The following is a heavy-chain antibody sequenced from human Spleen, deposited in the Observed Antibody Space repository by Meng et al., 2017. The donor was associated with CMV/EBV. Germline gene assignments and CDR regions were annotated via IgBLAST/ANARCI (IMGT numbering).Heavy chain of an antibody. CDR1: GYTFHTYG. CDR3: ARDDGRDY. CDR2: ISAYNVTT. Sequence: SVSCKTSGYTFHTYGITWVRQAHGQGLEWMGWISAYNVTTDYAQKLQGRVTMTTDTSTSTAYMELRSLRFDDTAVYYCARDDGRDYWGQGTLVTVSS. V-gene: IGHV1-18*01. J-gene: IGHJ4*02. D-gene: IGHD1-1*01.